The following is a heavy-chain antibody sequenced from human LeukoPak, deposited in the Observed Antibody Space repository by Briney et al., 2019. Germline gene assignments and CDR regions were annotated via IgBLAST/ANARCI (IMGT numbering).Heavy chain of an antibody. V-gene: IGHV1-18*01. CDR2: ISAYNGNT. CDR3: ARSQVTGPLAYYYYYGMDV. J-gene: IGHJ6*02. D-gene: IGHD2-8*02. Sequence: GASVKVSCKASGYTFTSCGISWVRQAPGQGLEWMGWISAYNGNTNYAQKLQGRVTMTTDTSTSTAYMELRSLRSDDTAVYYCARSQVTGPLAYYYYYGMDVWGQGTTVTVSS. CDR1: GYTFTSCG.